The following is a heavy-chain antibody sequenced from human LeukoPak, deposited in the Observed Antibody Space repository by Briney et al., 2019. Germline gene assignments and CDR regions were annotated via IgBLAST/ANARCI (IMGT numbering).Heavy chain of an antibody. CDR1: AGTFSSHA. CDR3: ARKVLLTLDFHYGSDAFDI. D-gene: IGHD3-10*01. J-gene: IGHJ3*02. CDR2: IIPVFGTA. Sequence: SSVTVSCKASAGTFSSHAISWVRQAPGQGLEWMGGIIPVFGTANYAQKFQDRGTITTDESKSTDYMELSSLRSEDTALYYCARKVLLTLDFHYGSDAFDIWGQGTVVTVSS. V-gene: IGHV1-69*05.